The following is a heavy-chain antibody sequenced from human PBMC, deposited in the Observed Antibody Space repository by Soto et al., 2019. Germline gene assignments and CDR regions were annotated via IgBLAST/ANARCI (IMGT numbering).Heavy chain of an antibody. D-gene: IGHD3-16*01. CDR1: GFTFSTYW. J-gene: IGHJ4*02. Sequence: GGSLRLSCAASGFTFSTYWMSWVRQAPGKGLEWVANIKEDGSEKYYVDSVKGRFTISRDNGKNSLYLQMNSLRVEDTAVYYCVRDWVSWGAYAGLSFDSWGQGAPVTVSS. V-gene: IGHV3-7*01. CDR3: VRDWVSWGAYAGLSFDS. CDR2: IKEDGSEK.